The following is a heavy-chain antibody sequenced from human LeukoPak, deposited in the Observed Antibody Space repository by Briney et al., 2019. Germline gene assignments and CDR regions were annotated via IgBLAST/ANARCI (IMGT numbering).Heavy chain of an antibody. CDR2: IYSGGST. CDR3: ARDKPSIGMDV. V-gene: IGHV3-66*01. J-gene: IGHJ6*02. Sequence: GGSLRLSCAASGFTFSDHYMSWIRQAPGKGLEWVSVIYSGGSTYYADSVKGRFTISRDNSKNTLYLQMNSLRAEDTAVYFCARDKPSIGMDVWGQGTTVTVSS. CDR1: GFTFSDHY.